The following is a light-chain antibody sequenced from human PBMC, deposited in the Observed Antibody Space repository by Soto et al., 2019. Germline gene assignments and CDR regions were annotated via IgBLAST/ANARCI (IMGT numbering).Light chain of an antibody. V-gene: IGLV4-69*01. Sequence: QPVLTQSPSASASLRASGKLPCTLSSGHSSYTIVWHQQQPDKGPRYLMNLDSDGSHYKGDGIPDRFSGSSSGTERYLTISSRQTEDEADYYCQTWATGPDWVFGGGTKLTVL. CDR3: QTWATGPDWV. J-gene: IGLJ3*02. CDR1: SGHSSYT. CDR2: LDSDGSH.